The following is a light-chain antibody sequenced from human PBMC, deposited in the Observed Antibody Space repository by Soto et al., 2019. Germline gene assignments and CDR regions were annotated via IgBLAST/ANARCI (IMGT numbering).Light chain of an antibody. J-gene: IGKJ2*02. CDR2: AAS. CDR3: LQDYNYPRT. V-gene: IGKV1-6*01. CDR1: QGIRAD. Sequence: AIQMTQSPSSLSASVGDRVTISFRASQGIRADLGWYQHKPGKAPRLLIYAASSLQGGVPSRFSGTGSGTDFTLTINNLQPEDSATYYCLQDYNYPRTFGQGTKLEI.